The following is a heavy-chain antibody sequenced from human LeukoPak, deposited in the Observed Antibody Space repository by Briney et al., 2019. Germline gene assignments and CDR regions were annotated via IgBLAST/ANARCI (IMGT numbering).Heavy chain of an antibody. D-gene: IGHD3-22*01. CDR3: ARDPRSRLYYFDY. CDR1: GFTFSSYS. CDR2: ISSSSSSI. Sequence: GRSLRLSCAPSGFTFSSYSMNWVRQTPGKGLEWGSAISSSSSSIYNADSVKGRLTISRDNAKNSLYLQMNRLRAEDTPVYYCARDPRSRLYYFDYWGQGTLVTVSS. J-gene: IGHJ4*02. V-gene: IGHV3-21*01.